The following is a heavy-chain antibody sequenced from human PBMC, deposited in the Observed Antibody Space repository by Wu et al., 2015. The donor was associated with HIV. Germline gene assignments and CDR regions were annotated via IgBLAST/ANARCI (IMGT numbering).Heavy chain of an antibody. CDR2: INPXGGAT. V-gene: IGHV1-2*02. J-gene: IGHJ4*02. CDR3: ARDATPITTEFDY. CDR1: GYIFTSYY. Sequence: QVQLVQSGAEVKKPGASAKVSCATSGYIFTSYYIHWLRQAPGHGLEWMAWINPXGGATIYAEAFEGRVTVTTDTSMKTVYMELESLTSGDTAIYFCARDATPITTEFDYWGQGTLITVSS. D-gene: IGHD1-20*01.